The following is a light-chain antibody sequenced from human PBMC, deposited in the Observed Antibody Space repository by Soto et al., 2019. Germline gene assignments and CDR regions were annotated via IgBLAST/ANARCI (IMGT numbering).Light chain of an antibody. CDR1: SSNIGSNT. V-gene: IGLV1-44*01. CDR3: SSYAGSNNLGV. Sequence: QSVLTQPPSASGTAGQRVTISCSGSSSNIGSNTVNWYQQLPGTAPKLLIYSNNQRPSGVPDRFSGSKSGTSASLAISGLQSEDEADYYCSSYAGSNNLGVFGNGTKVTVL. J-gene: IGLJ1*01. CDR2: SNN.